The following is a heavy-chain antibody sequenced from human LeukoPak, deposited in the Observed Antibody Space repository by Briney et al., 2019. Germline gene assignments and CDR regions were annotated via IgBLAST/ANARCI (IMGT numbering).Heavy chain of an antibody. V-gene: IGHV3-21*01. CDR1: GFTFRSHS. Sequence: PGGSLRLSCAASGFTFRSHSLDRVRQAPGKGLEWVSSITGAGSIQYADSVQGRFTISRDNTQNSIFLQMNSLRAEDTAVYYCVLDVIHSYFDIRGQGILVTVSS. CDR3: VLDVIHSYFDI. J-gene: IGHJ4*02. D-gene: IGHD2/OR15-2a*01. CDR2: ITGAGSI.